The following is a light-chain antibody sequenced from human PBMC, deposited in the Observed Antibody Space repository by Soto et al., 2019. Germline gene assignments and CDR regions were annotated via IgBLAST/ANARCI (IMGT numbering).Light chain of an antibody. CDR3: QQRSNWPLT. CDR2: DAS. V-gene: IGKV3-11*01. Sequence: EIVLTQSPATLSLSPGERATLSSRASQRVSSYLAWYQQKPGQAPRLLIYDASNRATGIPARFSGSGSATDFTLTISSLEPEDFAVYYCQQRSNWPLTFGGGTKVEI. CDR1: QRVSSY. J-gene: IGKJ4*01.